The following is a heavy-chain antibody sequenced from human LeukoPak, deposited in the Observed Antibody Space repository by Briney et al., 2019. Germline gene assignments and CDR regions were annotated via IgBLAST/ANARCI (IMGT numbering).Heavy chain of an antibody. CDR2: MNPKTGNT. V-gene: IGHV1-8*03. CDR3: VRIDYSNAFDI. Sequence: GASVKVSCKASGYTFTSYDINWVRQATGQGLEWMGWMNPKTGNTGSAQKLQGRVTITGNTSISTAYMELSSLRSDDTAVYYCVRIDYSNAFDIWGQGTMVTVSS. D-gene: IGHD4-11*01. J-gene: IGHJ3*02. CDR1: GYTFTSYD.